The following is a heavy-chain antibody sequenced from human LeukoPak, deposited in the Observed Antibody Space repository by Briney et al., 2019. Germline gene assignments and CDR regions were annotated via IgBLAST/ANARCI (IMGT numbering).Heavy chain of an antibody. Sequence: ASETLSLTCTVSGGSISNYYWSWIRQPPGKGLEWIGYIYYSGSTNYNPSLKSRVTISVDTSKNQFSLKLTSVAAADTAVYYCARAGGDPHYYYYYYMDVWGKGTPVTVSS. CDR2: IYYSGST. V-gene: IGHV4-59*01. D-gene: IGHD2-21*02. J-gene: IGHJ6*03. CDR1: GGSISNYY. CDR3: ARAGGDPHYYYYYYMDV.